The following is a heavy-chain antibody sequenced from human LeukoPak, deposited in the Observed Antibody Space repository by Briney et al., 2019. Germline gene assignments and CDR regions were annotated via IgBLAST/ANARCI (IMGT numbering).Heavy chain of an antibody. J-gene: IGHJ6*03. CDR3: AKGYYCTNGVCRYYMDV. CDR1: GFTFSSYG. V-gene: IGHV3-30*02. Sequence: GGSLRLSCAASGFTFSSYGMHWVRQAPGKGLEWVAFIRYDGSNKYYADSVKGRFTISRDNSKNTLYLQMNSLRAEDTAVYYCAKGYYCTNGVCRYYMDVWGKGTTVTVSS. D-gene: IGHD2-8*01. CDR2: IRYDGSNK.